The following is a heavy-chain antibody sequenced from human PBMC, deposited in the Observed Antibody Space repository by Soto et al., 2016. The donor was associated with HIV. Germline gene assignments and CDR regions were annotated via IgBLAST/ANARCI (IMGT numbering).Heavy chain of an antibody. Sequence: EVQLLESGGGLVQPGGSLRLSRAASGFTFSSYAMSWVRQAPGKGLEWVSAISGSGGSTYYADSVKGRFTISRDNSKNTLYLQMNSLRAEDTAVYYCAKDYGYDYVWGSYRYKGDAFDIWGQGTMVTVSS. CDR1: GFTFSSYA. CDR2: ISGSGGST. V-gene: IGHV3-23*01. J-gene: IGHJ3*02. D-gene: IGHD3-16*02. CDR3: AKDYGYDYVWGSYRYKGDAFDI.